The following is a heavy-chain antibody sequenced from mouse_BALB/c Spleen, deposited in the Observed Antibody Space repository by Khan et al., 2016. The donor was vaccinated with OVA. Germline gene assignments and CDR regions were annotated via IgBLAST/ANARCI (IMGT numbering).Heavy chain of an antibody. Sequence: EVQLQQSGPELVKPGASVKMSCKASGYTFTSYVMHWVKQKPGQGLEWIGYISPNSDGSKYNEKFRGQATLTSDKSSSTAYMAISSLTSEDSAASYCLRALYYYGSAYEGVAYWGQGTLVTVSA. CDR2: ISPNSDGS. CDR1: GYTFTSYV. D-gene: IGHD1-1*01. CDR3: LRALYYYGSAYEGVAY. V-gene: IGHV1S136*01. J-gene: IGHJ3*01.